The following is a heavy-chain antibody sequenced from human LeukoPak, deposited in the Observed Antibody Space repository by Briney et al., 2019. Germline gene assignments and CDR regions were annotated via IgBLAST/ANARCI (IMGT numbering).Heavy chain of an antibody. CDR2: IHHDGIT. Sequence: PETLSLTCSISGYSISSGYFWGWIRQPPGKGLEWIGNIHHDGITYYNPSLKSRVTISLDPSKNQFSLKLSSVTAADTAVYYCARDSYAAGFDPWGQGTLVTVSS. V-gene: IGHV4-38-2*02. CDR1: GYSISSGYF. J-gene: IGHJ5*02. CDR3: ARDSYAAGFDP. D-gene: IGHD6-13*01.